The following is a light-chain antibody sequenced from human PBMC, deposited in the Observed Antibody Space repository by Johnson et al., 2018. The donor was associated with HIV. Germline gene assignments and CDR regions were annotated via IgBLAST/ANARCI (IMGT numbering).Light chain of an antibody. CDR1: SSNIGNNY. CDR3: GTWDNSLGTGGV. V-gene: IGLV1-51*02. CDR2: EDK. Sequence: QSMLTQPPSVSAAPGQKVTISCSGSSSNIGNNYVSWYQQLPGTAPKLLIYEDKRRPSGIPDRFSGSKSGTSATLGITGLQTGDEADYYCGTWDNSLGTGGVFGTGTKVTVL. J-gene: IGLJ1*01.